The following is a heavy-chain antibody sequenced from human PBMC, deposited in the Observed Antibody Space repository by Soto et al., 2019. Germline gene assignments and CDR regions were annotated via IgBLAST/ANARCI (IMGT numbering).Heavy chain of an antibody. D-gene: IGHD3-3*01. J-gene: IGHJ6*02. CDR3: PRHRVGDFGSGYKSYYYYGMDV. V-gene: IGHV5-51*01. Sequence: GESLKISCKGSGYSFTSYWIGWVRQMPGKGLEWIGIIYPGDSDTRYSPSFQGQVTISAAKSISTAYLQWSSLKASDTAMYYCPRHRVGDFGSGYKSYYYYGMDVWGQGTTVTLSS. CDR1: GYSFTSYW. CDR2: IYPGDSDT.